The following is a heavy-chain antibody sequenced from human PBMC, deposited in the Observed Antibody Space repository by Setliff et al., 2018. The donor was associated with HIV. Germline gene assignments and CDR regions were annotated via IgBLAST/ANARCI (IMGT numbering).Heavy chain of an antibody. V-gene: IGHV4-38-2*01. J-gene: IGHJ4*02. Sequence: SETLSLTCAVPGYSISSGYYWGWIRQSPGKWLEWIGSIYHSGNTYYNPSLKSRVTMSVDTSKNHFSLRLNSVTATDTAVYYCARHVRGGDMRRSFDFWGQGTLVTVSS. D-gene: IGHD2-21*01. CDR2: IYHSGNT. CDR1: GYSISSGYY. CDR3: ARHVRGGDMRRSFDF.